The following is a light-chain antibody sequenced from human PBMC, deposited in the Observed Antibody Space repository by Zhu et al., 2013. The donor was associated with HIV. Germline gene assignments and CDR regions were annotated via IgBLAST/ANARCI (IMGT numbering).Light chain of an antibody. V-gene: IGLV2-14*01. CDR3: SSYTSSSTWV. J-gene: IGLJ3*02. CDR1: SNDVGGYNY. CDR2: EVT. Sequence: QSALTQPASVSGSPGQSITISCTGSSNDVGGYNYVSWYQQHPGKAPKLILYEVTKRPSGISNRFSGSKSGNTASLTISGLQAEDEADYYCSSYTSSSTWVFGGGTKLTVL.